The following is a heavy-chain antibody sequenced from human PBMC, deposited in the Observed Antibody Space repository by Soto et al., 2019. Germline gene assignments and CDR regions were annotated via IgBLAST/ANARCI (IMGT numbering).Heavy chain of an antibody. CDR3: ARGIVVVPAALNGRWFDP. V-gene: IGHV4-34*01. CDR2: INHSGST. Sequence: SETLSLTCAVYGGSFSGYYWSWIRQPPGKGLERIGEINHSGSTNYNPSLKSRVTISVDTSKNQFSLKLSSVTAADTAVYYCARGIVVVPAALNGRWFDPWGQGTLVTVSS. D-gene: IGHD2-2*01. J-gene: IGHJ5*02. CDR1: GGSFSGYY.